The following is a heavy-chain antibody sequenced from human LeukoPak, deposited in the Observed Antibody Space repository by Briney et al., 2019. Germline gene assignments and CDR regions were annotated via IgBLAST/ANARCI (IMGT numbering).Heavy chain of an antibody. CDR2: ISYDGRNI. Sequence: GRSLRLSCAASGFTFSSYAMHWVRQAPGKGLEWVAVISYDGRNIHYPDSVKGRLTISRDISTDTLWLQMDSLRTEDTAVYYCAKGPLRGTAAAIDYWGQGTLVTVSS. CDR1: GFTFSSYA. J-gene: IGHJ4*02. V-gene: IGHV3-30*04. D-gene: IGHD2-2*01. CDR3: AKGPLRGTAAAIDY.